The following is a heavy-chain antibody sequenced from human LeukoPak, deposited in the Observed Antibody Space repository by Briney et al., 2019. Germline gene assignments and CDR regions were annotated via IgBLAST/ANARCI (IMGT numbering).Heavy chain of an antibody. CDR1: GGSFSGDY. CDR2: INHSGST. D-gene: IGHD2-2*01. V-gene: IGHV4-34*01. CDR3: ARSYAHDY. Sequence: SETLSLTCAVYGGSFSGDYWSWIRQPPGKGLEWIGEINHSGSTNYNPSLKSRVTISVDTSKDQFSLKLSSVTAADTAVYYCARSYAHDYWGQGTLVTVSS. J-gene: IGHJ4*02.